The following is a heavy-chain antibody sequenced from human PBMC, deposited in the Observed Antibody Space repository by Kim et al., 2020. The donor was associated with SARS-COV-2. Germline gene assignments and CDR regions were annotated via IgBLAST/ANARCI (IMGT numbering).Heavy chain of an antibody. Sequence: GGSLRLSCAASGLTFHNSAMNWVRQAPGKGLEWVAVISYDGRNKDYADSVKGRFTISRDNSKSTLDLQMNSLRVEDTAVYYCARGNYDESVRLSDYYNGMDVWGQGTTVTVSS. D-gene: IGHD3-3*01. CDR3: ARGNYDESVRLSDYYNGMDV. J-gene: IGHJ6*02. CDR2: ISYDGRNK. V-gene: IGHV3-30-3*01. CDR1: GLTFHNSA.